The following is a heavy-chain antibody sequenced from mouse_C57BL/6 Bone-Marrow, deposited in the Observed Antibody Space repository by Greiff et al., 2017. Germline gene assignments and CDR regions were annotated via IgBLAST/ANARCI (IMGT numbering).Heavy chain of an antibody. CDR2: INYDGSST. CDR3: ARDEDGYAFAY. J-gene: IGHJ3*01. D-gene: IGHD2-2*01. Sequence: EVMLVESEGGLVQPGSSMKLSCTASGFTFSDYYIAWVRQVPEKGLEWVANINYDGSSTYYLDSLKSRFIISRDNAKNILYLQMSSLKSEDTATYYCARDEDGYAFAYWGQGTLVTVSA. CDR1: GFTFSDYY. V-gene: IGHV5-16*01.